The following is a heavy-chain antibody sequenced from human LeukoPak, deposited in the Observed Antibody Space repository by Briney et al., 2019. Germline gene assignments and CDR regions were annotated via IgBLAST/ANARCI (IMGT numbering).Heavy chain of an antibody. J-gene: IGHJ6*03. CDR1: GYSFTSYW. D-gene: IGHD4-11*01. Sequence: GESLKISCKGSGYSFTSYWIGWVRQMPGKGLEWMGIIYPGDSDTRYSPSFQGQVTISADKSISTAYLQWSSLKASGTAMYYCARRGGTLTTPYYYYYVDVWGKGTTVTVSS. CDR3: ARRGGTLTTPYYYYYVDV. CDR2: IYPGDSDT. V-gene: IGHV5-51*01.